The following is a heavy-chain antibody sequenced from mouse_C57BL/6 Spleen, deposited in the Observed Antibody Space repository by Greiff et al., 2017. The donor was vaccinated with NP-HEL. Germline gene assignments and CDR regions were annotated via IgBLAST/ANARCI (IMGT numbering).Heavy chain of an antibody. CDR1: GYTFTSYW. J-gene: IGHJ1*03. D-gene: IGHD2-2*01. CDR2: IYPGSGST. V-gene: IGHV1-55*01. CDR3: ARGRYDYGYYGYFDV. Sequence: VQLQQPGAELVKPGASVKMSCKASGYTFTSYWITWVKQRPGQGLEWIGDIYPGSGSTNYNEKFKSKATLTVDTSSSTAYMQLSSLTSEDSAVCWCARGRYDYGYYGYFDVWGTGTTVTVSS.